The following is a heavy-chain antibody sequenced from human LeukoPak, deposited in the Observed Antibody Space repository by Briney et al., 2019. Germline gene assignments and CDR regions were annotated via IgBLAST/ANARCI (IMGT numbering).Heavy chain of an antibody. V-gene: IGHV3-48*01. CDR1: GFTFSSYG. CDR2: ISSSGSTI. J-gene: IGHJ4*02. D-gene: IGHD1-26*01. Sequence: GGTLRLSCAASGFTFSSYGMSWVRQAPGKGLEWVSYISSSGSTIYYADSVKGRFTISRDNSKNTLYLQMNSLRAEDTAVYYCAREGGSSARGYYFDYWGQGALVTVSS. CDR3: AREGGSSARGYYFDY.